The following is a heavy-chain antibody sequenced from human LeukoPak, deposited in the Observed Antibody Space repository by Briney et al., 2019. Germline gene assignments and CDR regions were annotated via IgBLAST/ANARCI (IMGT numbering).Heavy chain of an antibody. Sequence: GGSLRLSCAAPGLNVSTNNMNWVRQAPGKGLEWVSVIYRGGSTLNANSVKGRFTISRDSSRNTLFLQMNSLRAEDTAVYYCARGYSSADYWGQGTLVTVSS. CDR3: ARGYSSADY. CDR2: IYRGGST. D-gene: IGHD5-18*01. CDR1: GLNVSTNN. V-gene: IGHV3-53*01. J-gene: IGHJ4*02.